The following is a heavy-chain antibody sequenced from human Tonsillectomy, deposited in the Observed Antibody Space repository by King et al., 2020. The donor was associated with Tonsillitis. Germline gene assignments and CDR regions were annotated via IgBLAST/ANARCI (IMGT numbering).Heavy chain of an antibody. J-gene: IGHJ4*02. CDR3: ARIRRDGYNSGGIFDY. D-gene: IGHD5-24*01. CDR2: IDWDDDK. Sequence: TLKESGPALVKPTQTLTLTCTFSGFSLSTSGMSVSWIRQPPGKALEWLAVIDWDDDKYYSTSLKTRLTISKDTSKNQVVLTMTNMDPVDTATFYCARIRRDGYNSGGIFDYWGQGSPVTVSS. V-gene: IGHV2-70*13. CDR1: GFSLSTSGMS.